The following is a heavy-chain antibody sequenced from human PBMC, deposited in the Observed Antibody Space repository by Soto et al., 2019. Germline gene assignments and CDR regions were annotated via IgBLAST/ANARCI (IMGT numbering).Heavy chain of an antibody. V-gene: IGHV5-51*01. CDR1: VYTFTSDC. D-gene: IGHD2-15*01. J-gene: IGHJ5*02. Sequence: PGESLKISCKASVYTFTSDCIGWLRQMRVKGLEWMGFIYPADSDTRYSPSFQGQVTISADKSISTAYLQWSSLKASDTAIYYCTRLTVVAAPGGWFEPWGQGTIVTVSS. CDR3: TRLTVVAAPGGWFEP. CDR2: IYPADSDT.